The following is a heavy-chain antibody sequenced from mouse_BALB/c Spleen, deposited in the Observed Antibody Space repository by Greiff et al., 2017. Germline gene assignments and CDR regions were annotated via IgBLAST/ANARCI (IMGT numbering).Heavy chain of an antibody. CDR1: GFTFSSYG. Sequence: EVHLVESGGDLVKPGGSLKLSCAASGFTFSSYGMSWVRQTPDKRLEWVATISSGGSYTYYPDSVKGRFTISRDNAKNTLYLQMSSLKSEDTAMYYCARQGRIYYDYDEDAMDYWGQGTSVTVSS. J-gene: IGHJ4*01. CDR2: ISSGGSYT. V-gene: IGHV5-6*01. D-gene: IGHD2-4*01. CDR3: ARQGRIYYDYDEDAMDY.